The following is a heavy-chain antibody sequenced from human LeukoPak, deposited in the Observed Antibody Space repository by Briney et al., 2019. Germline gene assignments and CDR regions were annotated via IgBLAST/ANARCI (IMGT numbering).Heavy chain of an antibody. Sequence: PGGSLRLSCAASGFTFNTFNMNWVRQASGKGLEWVSSITSGGDYIYYADSVKGRFTTSRDNANNSLSLQLNSLRVEDTAVYYCARGHSDVLAASYKWTPDYWDQGTLVTVSS. CDR2: ITSGGDYI. CDR3: ARGHSDVLAASYKWTPDY. CDR1: GFTFNTFN. J-gene: IGHJ4*02. D-gene: IGHD3-9*01. V-gene: IGHV3-21*01.